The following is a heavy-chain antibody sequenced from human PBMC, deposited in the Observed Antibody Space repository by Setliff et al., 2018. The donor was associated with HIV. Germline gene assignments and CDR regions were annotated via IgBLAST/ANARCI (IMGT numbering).Heavy chain of an antibody. Sequence: ASVKVSCKISGYTLTELSIHWVRQAPGKGLEWMANFDPEDGETFYAQRFQGRLTMTEDTSTDTAYMELSRLRSDDTAVYYCARTLPQYTNLFDYWGQGTLVTVSS. CDR3: ARTLPQYTNLFDY. V-gene: IGHV1-24*01. CDR1: GYTLTELS. D-gene: IGHD5-18*01. J-gene: IGHJ4*02. CDR2: FDPEDGET.